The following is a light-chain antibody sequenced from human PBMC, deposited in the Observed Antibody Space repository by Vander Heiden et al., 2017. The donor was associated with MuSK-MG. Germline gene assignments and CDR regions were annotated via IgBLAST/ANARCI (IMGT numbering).Light chain of an antibody. Sequence: SALTQHASVSGSPGPSMTLSCTGTSSDVGSYNLVSWYQQHPGKAPKVIIDEVRKRPSGVSYRFSGSNSATTASLTISGLQAEDEDYYSCCSYAGSRVFGGGTKLTVL. V-gene: IGLV2-23*02. CDR1: SSDVGSYNL. CDR3: CSYAGSRV. J-gene: IGLJ3*02. CDR2: EVR.